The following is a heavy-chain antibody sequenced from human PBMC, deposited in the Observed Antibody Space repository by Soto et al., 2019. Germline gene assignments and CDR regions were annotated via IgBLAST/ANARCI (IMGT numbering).Heavy chain of an antibody. V-gene: IGHV4-31*03. CDR1: GGSISSGGYY. CDR2: IYYSGST. Sequence: QVQLQESGPGLVKPSQTLSLTCTVSGGSISSGGYYWSWIRQHPGKGLEWIGYIYYSGSTYYNPSLKSRVTISVDTSKNQFSLKLSSVTAAGTAVYYCARGWDIVVVVAARRGWFDPWGQGTLVTVSS. J-gene: IGHJ5*02. CDR3: ARGWDIVVVVAARRGWFDP. D-gene: IGHD2-15*01.